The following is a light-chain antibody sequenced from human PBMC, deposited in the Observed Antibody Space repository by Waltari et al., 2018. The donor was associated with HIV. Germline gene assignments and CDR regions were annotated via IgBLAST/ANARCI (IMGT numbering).Light chain of an antibody. V-gene: IGKV3-20*01. CDR2: GES. Sequence: ETVLTQSPGTLSLFLGERVTLSCRASPSVGSGYLSWYHQQAVQAPRLLTYGESSRATGIPDRFSGSGSKTDFTLTINRLEPEDFAVYYCQQFYRPPYTFGQGTKLEIK. CDR1: PSVGSGY. J-gene: IGKJ2*01. CDR3: QQFYRPPYT.